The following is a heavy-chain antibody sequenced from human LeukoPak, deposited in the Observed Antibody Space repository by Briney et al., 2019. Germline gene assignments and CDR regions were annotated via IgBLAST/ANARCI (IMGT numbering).Heavy chain of an antibody. CDR2: ISSSGSTI. Sequence: QPGGSLRLSCAASGFTFSSYEMNWVRRAPGKGLEWVSYISSSGSTIYYADSVKGRFTISRDNAKNSLYLQMNSLRAEDTAVYYCARASSKIGLAFDIWGQGTMVSVSS. D-gene: IGHD4-11*01. J-gene: IGHJ3*02. CDR3: ARASSKIGLAFDI. CDR1: GFTFSSYE. V-gene: IGHV3-48*03.